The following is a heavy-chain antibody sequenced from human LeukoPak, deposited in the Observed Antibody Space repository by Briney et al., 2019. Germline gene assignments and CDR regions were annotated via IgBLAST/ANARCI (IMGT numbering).Heavy chain of an antibody. Sequence: ASVKVSCKASGYTLTELSMHWVRQAPGKGLEWMGGFDPEDGETIYAQKFQGRVTMTEDTSTDTAYMELSSLRSEDTAVYYCATQPLYSSGWKSFDYWGQGTLVTVSS. CDR2: FDPEDGET. CDR3: ATQPLYSSGWKSFDY. D-gene: IGHD6-19*01. CDR1: GYTLTELS. J-gene: IGHJ4*02. V-gene: IGHV1-24*01.